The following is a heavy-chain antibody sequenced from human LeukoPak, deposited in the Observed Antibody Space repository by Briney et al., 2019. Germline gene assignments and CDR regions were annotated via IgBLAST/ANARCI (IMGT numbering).Heavy chain of an antibody. V-gene: IGHV3-23*01. CDR3: AKDVGPILTGYYEGYYFDY. J-gene: IGHJ4*02. Sequence: GGSLRLSCAASGFTFSSYAMSWVRQAPGKGLEWVSAISGSGGSTYYADSVKGRFTISRDNSKNALYLQINSLRAEDTAVYYCAKDVGPILTGYYEGYYFDYWGQGTLVTVSS. CDR2: ISGSGGST. D-gene: IGHD3-9*01. CDR1: GFTFSSYA.